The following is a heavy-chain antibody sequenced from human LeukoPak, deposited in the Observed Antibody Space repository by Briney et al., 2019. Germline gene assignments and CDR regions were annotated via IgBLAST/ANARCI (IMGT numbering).Heavy chain of an antibody. CDR1: GGSISSSSYY. CDR3: ASYSSGYYGYFDY. V-gene: IGHV4-39*07. D-gene: IGHD3-22*01. Sequence: PSETLSLTCTVSGGSISSSSYYWGWIRQPPGKGLEWIGSIYYSGSTYYNPSLKSRVTISVDTSKDQFSLKLSSVTAADTAVYYCASYSSGYYGYFDYWGQGTLVTVSS. J-gene: IGHJ4*02. CDR2: IYYSGST.